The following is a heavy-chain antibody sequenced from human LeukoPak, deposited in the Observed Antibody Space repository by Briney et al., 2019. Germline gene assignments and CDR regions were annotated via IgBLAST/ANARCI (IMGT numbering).Heavy chain of an antibody. D-gene: IGHD3/OR15-3a*01. Sequence: GGSLRLSCAASGFTFSSYAMSWVRQAPGKGLEWVSAISGSGGSTYYADSVKGRFTISRDSSKNTLYLQMNSLRVEDTAIYSCAKTGTGYFRNWFDPWGQGTLVTVSS. CDR2: ISGSGGST. CDR3: AKTGTGYFRNWFDP. J-gene: IGHJ5*02. V-gene: IGHV3-23*01. CDR1: GFTFSSYA.